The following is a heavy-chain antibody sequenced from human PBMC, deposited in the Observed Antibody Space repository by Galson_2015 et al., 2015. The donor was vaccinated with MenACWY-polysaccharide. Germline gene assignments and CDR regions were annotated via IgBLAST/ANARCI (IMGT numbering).Heavy chain of an antibody. CDR1: GLTFSSYD. J-gene: IGHJ4*02. CDR2: ISNDGSNK. D-gene: IGHD5-18*01. CDR3: ARVPGYSYGYYDW. V-gene: IGHV3-30*03. Sequence: SLRLSCAASGLTFSSYDMHWVRQAPGKGLEWVASISNDGSNKYYADSVKGRFTISRDNSKNTLYLQMNTLRDEDTAVYYCARVPGYSYGYYDWWGQGTLVTVSS.